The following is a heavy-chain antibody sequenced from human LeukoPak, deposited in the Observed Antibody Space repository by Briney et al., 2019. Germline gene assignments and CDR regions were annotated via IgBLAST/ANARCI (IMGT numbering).Heavy chain of an antibody. CDR3: ARHMLAVAGSYYYYYYMDV. D-gene: IGHD6-19*01. V-gene: IGHV4-34*01. CDR2: INHSGST. J-gene: IGHJ6*03. CDR1: GGSFSGYY. Sequence: SETLSLTCAVYGGSFSGYYWSWIRQPPGKGLEWIGEINHSGSTNYNPSLKSRVTISVDTSKNQFSLKLSSVTAADTAVYYCARHMLAVAGSYYYYYYMDVWGKGTTVTISS.